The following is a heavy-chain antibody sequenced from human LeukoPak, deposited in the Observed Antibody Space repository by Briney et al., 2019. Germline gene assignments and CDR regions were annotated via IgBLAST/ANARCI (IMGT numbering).Heavy chain of an antibody. J-gene: IGHJ4*02. V-gene: IGHV1-2*06. CDR2: INPNSGGT. D-gene: IGHD3-22*01. CDR1: GYTFTGYY. CDR3: ARAGRKIVVVIKQYYFDY. Sequence: ASVKVSCKASGYTFTGYYMHWVRQAPGQGLEWMGRINPNSGGTDYAQKFQGRVTMTRDTSICTAYMELSRLRSDDTAVYYCARAGRKIVVVIKQYYFDYWGQGTLVAVSS.